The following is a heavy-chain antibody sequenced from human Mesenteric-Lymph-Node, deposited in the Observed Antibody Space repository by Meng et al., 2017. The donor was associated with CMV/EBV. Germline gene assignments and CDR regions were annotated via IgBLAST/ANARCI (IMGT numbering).Heavy chain of an antibody. CDR1: GGSISSYY. V-gene: IGHV4-59*01. CDR3: ARERCSSTSCHGMDV. CDR2: IYYSGST. D-gene: IGHD2-2*01. J-gene: IGHJ6*02. Sequence: ESLKISCTVSGGSISSYYWSWIRQPPGKGLEWIGYIYYSGSTNYNPSLKSRVTISVDTSKNQFSLKLSSVTAADTAVYYCARERCSSTSCHGMDVWGQGTTVTVSS.